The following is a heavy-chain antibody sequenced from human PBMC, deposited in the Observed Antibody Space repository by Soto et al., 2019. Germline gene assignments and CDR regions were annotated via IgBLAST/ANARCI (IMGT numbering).Heavy chain of an antibody. V-gene: IGHV4-59*08. J-gene: IGHJ6*02. CDR3: ARKYLPYYGSGSPYGMDV. D-gene: IGHD3-10*01. CDR2: IYNSGTT. CDR1: GASINNYY. Sequence: SETLSLTCTISGASINNYYWSWIRQSPGEKLEWIGYIYNSGTTNYNPSLKSRVSISVDASKNQFSLSLASVTAADTALYYCARKYLPYYGSGSPYGMDVWGQGTTVTVSS.